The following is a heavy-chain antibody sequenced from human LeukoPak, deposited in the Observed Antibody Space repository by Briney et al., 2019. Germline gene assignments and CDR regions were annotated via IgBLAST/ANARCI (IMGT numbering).Heavy chain of an antibody. D-gene: IGHD3-3*01. CDR3: AKDQGYDFWSGYYGAAGDY. CDR2: ISSSGGST. CDR1: GFTFSSYA. V-gene: IGHV3-23*01. Sequence: GGSLRLSCAASGFTFSSYAMSWVRQAPGKGLEWVSGISSSGGSTVYADPVKGRFTISRDNSKNTLYLQMNSLRAEDTAVYYCAKDQGYDFWSGYYGAAGDYWGQGTLVTVSS. J-gene: IGHJ4*02.